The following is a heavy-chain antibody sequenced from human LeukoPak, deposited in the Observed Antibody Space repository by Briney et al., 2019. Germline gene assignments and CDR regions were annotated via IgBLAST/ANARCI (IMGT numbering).Heavy chain of an antibody. V-gene: IGHV1-69-2*01. D-gene: IGHD6-13*01. J-gene: IGHJ4*02. CDR1: GYTFTDYY. CDR3: ATGPIAAAGTY. CDR2: VDPEDGET. Sequence: WASAKVSCKASGYTFTDYYMHWVQQAPGKGLEWMGRVDPEDGETIYAEKFQGRVTITADTSTDTAYMELSSLRSEDTAVYYCATGPIAAAGTYWGQGTLVTVSS.